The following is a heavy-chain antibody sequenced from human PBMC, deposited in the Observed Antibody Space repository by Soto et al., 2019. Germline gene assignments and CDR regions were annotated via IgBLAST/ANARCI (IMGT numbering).Heavy chain of an antibody. J-gene: IGHJ4*02. CDR2: INHSGST. Sequence: LSLTCAVYGGSFSGYYWSWIRQPPGKGLEWIGEINHSGSTNYNPSLKSRVTISVDTSKDQFSLKLSSVTAADTAVYYCARGKLSDYVWGSYRYHFDYWGQGTVVTVSS. CDR1: GGSFSGYY. D-gene: IGHD3-16*02. CDR3: ARGKLSDYVWGSYRYHFDY. V-gene: IGHV4-34*01.